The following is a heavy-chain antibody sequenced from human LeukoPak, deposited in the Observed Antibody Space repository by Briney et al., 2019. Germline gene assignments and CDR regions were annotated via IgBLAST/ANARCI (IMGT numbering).Heavy chain of an antibody. CDR2: ISGSGGST. V-gene: IGHV3-23*01. CDR3: ARSVSSRFTSPRRPYYFDS. Sequence: GGSLRLSCAASGFTFSSYVMSWVRQVPGKGLEWVSAISGSGGSTYYADSVKGRFTISRDNSKNTLYLQMNSLRAEDTAVYYCARSVSSRFTSPRRPYYFDSWGQGTLVTVSS. D-gene: IGHD3-10*01. CDR1: GFTFSSYV. J-gene: IGHJ4*02.